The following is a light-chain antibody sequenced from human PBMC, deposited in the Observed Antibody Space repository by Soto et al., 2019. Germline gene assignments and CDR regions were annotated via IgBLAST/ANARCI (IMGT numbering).Light chain of an antibody. Sequence: SVLTQPASVSGSPGQSITIPCTGTSSDVGGYNYVSWYQQHPGKAPKLMIYEVSNRPSGVSNRFSGSKSGNTASLTISGLQAEDEADYYCSSYTSSSTLLYVFGTGTKVTVL. CDR1: SSDVGGYNY. CDR2: EVS. J-gene: IGLJ1*01. CDR3: SSYTSSSTLLYV. V-gene: IGLV2-14*01.